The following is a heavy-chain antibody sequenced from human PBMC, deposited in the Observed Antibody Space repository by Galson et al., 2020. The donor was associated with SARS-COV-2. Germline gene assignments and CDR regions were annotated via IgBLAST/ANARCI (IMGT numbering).Heavy chain of an antibody. CDR3: ATVTSVTGLPSGYYYYYGMDV. D-gene: IGHD1-26*01. V-gene: IGHV1-24*01. CDR2: FDPEDGET. J-gene: IGHJ6*02. Sequence: SVKVSCKVSGYTLTELSMHWVRQAPGKGLEWMGGFDPEDGETIYAQKFQGRVTMTEDTSTDTAYMELSSLRSEDTAVYYCATVTSVTGLPSGYYYYYGMDVWGQGTTVTVSS. CDR1: GYTLTELS.